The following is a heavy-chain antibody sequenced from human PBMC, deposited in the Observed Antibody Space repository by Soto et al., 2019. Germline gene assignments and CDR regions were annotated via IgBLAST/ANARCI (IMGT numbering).Heavy chain of an antibody. Sequence: GGSLRLSCAASGFTFSSYGMHWVRQAPGKGLEWVAVISYDGSNKYYADSVKGRFTISRDNSKNTLYLQMNSLRAEDTAVYNCAKLLGRGSGWTGLAEPLDYWGQGTLVTVSS. CDR2: ISYDGSNK. CDR3: AKLLGRGSGWTGLAEPLDY. J-gene: IGHJ4*02. CDR1: GFTFSSYG. D-gene: IGHD6-19*01. V-gene: IGHV3-30*18.